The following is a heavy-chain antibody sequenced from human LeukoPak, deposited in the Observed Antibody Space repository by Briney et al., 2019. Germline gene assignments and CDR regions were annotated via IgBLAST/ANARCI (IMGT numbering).Heavy chain of an antibody. CDR3: ARTYYDFWSGYYYYYYYMDV. D-gene: IGHD3-3*01. CDR2: IYYSGST. J-gene: IGHJ6*03. CDR1: GGSISSYY. Sequence: SETLSLTCTVSGGSISSYYWSWIRQPPGKGLEWIGYIYYSGSTNYNPSLKSRVTISVDTSKNQFSLKLSSVTAADTAVYYCARTYYDFWSGYYYYYYYMDVWGKGTTVTVSS. V-gene: IGHV4-59*01.